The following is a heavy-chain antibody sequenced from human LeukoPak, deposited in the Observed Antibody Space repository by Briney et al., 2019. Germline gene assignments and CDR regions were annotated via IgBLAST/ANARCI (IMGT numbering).Heavy chain of an antibody. D-gene: IGHD5-24*01. CDR2: IDPNSGGT. J-gene: IGHJ4*02. Sequence: ASVKVSCKASGYTFTGYYMHWVRQAPGQGLEWMGWIDPNSGGTNYAQKFQGRVTMTRDTSISAVYMELSRLRSDDTAVYYCARDGTGVYNLVQYWGQGTLVTVSS. V-gene: IGHV1-2*02. CDR1: GYTFTGYY. CDR3: ARDGTGVYNLVQY.